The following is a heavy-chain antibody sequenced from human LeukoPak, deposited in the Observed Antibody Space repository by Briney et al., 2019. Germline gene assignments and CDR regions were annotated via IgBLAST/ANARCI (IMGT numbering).Heavy chain of an antibody. CDR2: ISSNGGST. Sequence: PGGSLRLSCAASGFTFSSYAMHWVRQAPGKGLEYVSAISSNGGSTYYANSVKGRFTISRDNSKNTLYLQMGSLRAEDMAVYYCARGKGATYMNWGQGTLVTVSS. V-gene: IGHV3-64*01. CDR3: ARGKGATYMN. J-gene: IGHJ4*02. CDR1: GFTFSSYA. D-gene: IGHD1-26*01.